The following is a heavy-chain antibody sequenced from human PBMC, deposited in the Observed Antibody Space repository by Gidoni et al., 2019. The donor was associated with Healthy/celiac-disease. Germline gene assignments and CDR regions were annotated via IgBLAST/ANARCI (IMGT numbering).Heavy chain of an antibody. CDR1: GYTFTSYA. CDR3: ARREYYYDSSGYPSLVFDI. Sequence: QVQLVQSGAEVKKPGASVKVSCKASGYTFTSYAMHWVRQAPGQRLEWMGWINAGNGNTKYSQKFQGRVTITRDTSASTAYMELSSLRSEDTAVYYCARREYYYDSSGYPSLVFDIWGQGTMVTVSS. D-gene: IGHD3-22*01. V-gene: IGHV1-3*01. CDR2: INAGNGNT. J-gene: IGHJ3*02.